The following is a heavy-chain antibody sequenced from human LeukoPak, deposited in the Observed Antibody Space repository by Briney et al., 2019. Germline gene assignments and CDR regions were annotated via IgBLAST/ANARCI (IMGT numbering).Heavy chain of an antibody. Sequence: GGSLRLSCVASEFNFFIYGMQWVRQAPGKGLVWVSRIFTDGSTTSYADSVKGRLTISRDNAKNTLYLQMNSLRAEDTAVYYCARELPREVTLDYWGQGTLVTVSP. CDR1: EFNFFIYG. CDR3: ARELPREVTLDY. D-gene: IGHD2-21*02. J-gene: IGHJ4*01. CDR2: IFTDGSTT. V-gene: IGHV3-74*01.